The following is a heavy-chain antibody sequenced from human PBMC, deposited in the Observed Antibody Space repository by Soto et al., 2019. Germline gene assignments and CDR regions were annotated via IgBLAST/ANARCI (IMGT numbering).Heavy chain of an antibody. V-gene: IGHV3-7*05. D-gene: IGHD1-26*01. CDR1: GFTLGTYW. CDR3: ARDRSNGYYGPESWGLDV. J-gene: IGHJ6*02. CDR2: IKQDGSEE. Sequence: EVQLVASGGGLVQPGESLRLSCVASGFTLGTYWMSWARQAPGKGLEWLASIKQDGSEEFSVDSVKGRFTISRDNAKNSLFLLLNSLRGEDTGVYYCARDRSNGYYGPESWGLDVWGQGTTVTVSS.